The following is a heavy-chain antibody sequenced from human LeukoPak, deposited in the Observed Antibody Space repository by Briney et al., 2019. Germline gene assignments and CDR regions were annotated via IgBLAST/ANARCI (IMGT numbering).Heavy chain of an antibody. CDR3: AAGDTLVRGVIIPFAP. Sequence: SVKVSCKASGFTLINSAVQWVRQARGQRLECVGWIIVGSGQTRYAQKFQERVTITRDMSTSTAFLELSSLRSEDSAVYYCAAGDTLVRGVIIPFAPWGQGTLVTVSS. D-gene: IGHD3-10*01. CDR2: IIVGSGQT. J-gene: IGHJ5*02. V-gene: IGHV1-58*01. CDR1: GFTLINSA.